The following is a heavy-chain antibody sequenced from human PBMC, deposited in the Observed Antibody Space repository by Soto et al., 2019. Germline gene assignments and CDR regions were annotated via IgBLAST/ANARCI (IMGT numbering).Heavy chain of an antibody. Sequence: ASVKVSCKASGYTFTSYDINWVRQATGQGLEWMGWMNPNSGNTGYAQKFRGRVTMTRNTSISTAYMELSSLRSEDTAVYYCARGRIRITIFGVVTLGMDVWGQGTTVTVSS. D-gene: IGHD3-3*01. CDR2: MNPNSGNT. CDR1: GYTFTSYD. CDR3: ARGRIRITIFGVVTLGMDV. V-gene: IGHV1-8*01. J-gene: IGHJ6*02.